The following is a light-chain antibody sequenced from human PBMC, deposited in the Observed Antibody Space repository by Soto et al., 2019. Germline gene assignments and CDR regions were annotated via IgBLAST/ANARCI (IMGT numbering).Light chain of an antibody. CDR3: QQSYNIQALT. J-gene: IGKJ4*01. CDR1: QNIRNY. CDR2: CAA. V-gene: IGKV1-39*01. Sequence: DIHMTQSPSSLSASVGGSGAITCRASQNIRNYLNWYQQKPGKAPRVLIYCAASLQSGVPSRFSGSGSGTNFSLTINSLQPEDYATYYCQQSYNIQALTFGGGTKV.